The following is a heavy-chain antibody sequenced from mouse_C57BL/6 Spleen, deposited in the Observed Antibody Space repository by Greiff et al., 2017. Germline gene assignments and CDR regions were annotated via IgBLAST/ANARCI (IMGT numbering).Heavy chain of an antibody. CDR2: IDPETGGT. D-gene: IGHD2-3*01. CDR1: GYTFTDYE. Sequence: QVQLKQSGAELVRPGASVTLSCKASGYTFTDYEMHWVKQTPVHGLEWIGAIDPETGGTAYNQKFKGKAILTADKSSSTAYMELRSLTSEDSAVYYCTSSYDGLYFDVWGTGTTGTVSS. V-gene: IGHV1-15*01. J-gene: IGHJ1*03. CDR3: TSSYDGLYFDV.